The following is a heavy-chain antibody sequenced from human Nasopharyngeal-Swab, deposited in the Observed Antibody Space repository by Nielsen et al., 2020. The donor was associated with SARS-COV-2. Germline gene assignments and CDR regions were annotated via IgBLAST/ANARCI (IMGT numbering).Heavy chain of an antibody. J-gene: IGHJ4*02. D-gene: IGHD3-16*01. CDR2: INEDGNII. CDR1: GFILSRYW. V-gene: IGHV3-74*03. Sequence: GESLKISCAASGFILSRYWMHWVRQVPGEGLMWVSRINEDGNIITYADSVKGRFTISSDNARNSLYLQLNNLRVDDTAEYYCSRDLRGRDDLWGQGALVTVSS. CDR3: SRDLRGRDDL.